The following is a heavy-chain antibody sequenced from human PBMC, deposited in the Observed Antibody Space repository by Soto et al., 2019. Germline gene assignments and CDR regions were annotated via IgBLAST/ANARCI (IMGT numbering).Heavy chain of an antibody. V-gene: IGHV4-39*05. CDR2: MYYSGTT. J-gene: IGHJ5*02. Sequence: XXTPSLTCTVSGAAISSSNFYWGSLRQPPGKGLDFIGSMYYSGTTYYNPSLKNRITISVDTSKNQFSLKLISLTAADTAGYYCAVVDSTGNWFDPWGQGALVTVSS. CDR1: GAAISSSNFY. CDR3: AVVDSTGNWFDP. D-gene: IGHD3-22*01.